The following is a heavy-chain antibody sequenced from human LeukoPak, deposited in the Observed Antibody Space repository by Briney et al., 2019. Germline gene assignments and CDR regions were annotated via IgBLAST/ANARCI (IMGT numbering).Heavy chain of an antibody. D-gene: IGHD3-10*01. CDR1: GYTFTGYY. CDR2: INPNSGGT. J-gene: IGHJ4*02. Sequence: ASVKVSCKASGYTFTGYYMHWVRQAPGQGLEWMGWINPNSGGTNYAQKFQGRVAMTRDTSISTAYMELSRLRPDDTAVYYCARGVPVLLWFGELFDYWGQGTLVTVSS. V-gene: IGHV1-2*02. CDR3: ARGVPVLLWFGELFDY.